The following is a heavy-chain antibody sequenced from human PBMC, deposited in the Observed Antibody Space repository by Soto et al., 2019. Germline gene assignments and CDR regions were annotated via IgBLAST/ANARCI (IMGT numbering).Heavy chain of an antibody. J-gene: IGHJ4*02. CDR1: EYSFTSHW. D-gene: IGHD6-13*01. V-gene: IGHV5-10-1*01. Sequence: GESLKISCIGSEYSFTSHWISWVRQMPGKGLEWMGRIDPSDSYTNYTPSFEGHVLISIDQSITPAYLQWSSLRASDTAMYYCARHRQQLDARGGFDYWGRGTLVTVSS. CDR2: IDPSDSYT. CDR3: ARHRQQLDARGGFDY.